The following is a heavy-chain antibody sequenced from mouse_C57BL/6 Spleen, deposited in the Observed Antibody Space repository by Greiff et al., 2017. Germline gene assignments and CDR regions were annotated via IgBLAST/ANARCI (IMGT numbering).Heavy chain of an antibody. Sequence: QVHVKQPGAELVKPGASVKLSCKASGYTFTSYWMHWVKQRPGQGLEWIGMIHPNSGSTNYNEKFKSKATLTVDKSTSTAYMQLSSLTSEDSAVYYCARSGDFDVWGTGTTVTVSS. CDR3: ARSGDFDV. CDR1: GYTFTSYW. CDR2: IHPNSGST. V-gene: IGHV1-64*01. J-gene: IGHJ1*03. D-gene: IGHD3-2*02.